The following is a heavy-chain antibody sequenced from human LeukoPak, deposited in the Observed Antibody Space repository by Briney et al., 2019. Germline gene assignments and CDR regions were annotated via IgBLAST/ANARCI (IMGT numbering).Heavy chain of an antibody. J-gene: IGHJ3*02. D-gene: IGHD6-6*01. CDR1: GFTFSSYS. CDR2: ISSSSSYI. CDR3: ARDSVRGRPLVAFDI. Sequence: GGSLRLSCAASGFTFSSYSMNWVRQAPGKGLEWVSSISSSSSYIYYADSVKGRFTISRDNAENSLHLQMNSLRAEDTAVHYCARDSVRGRPLVAFDIWGQGTMVTVSS. V-gene: IGHV3-21*06.